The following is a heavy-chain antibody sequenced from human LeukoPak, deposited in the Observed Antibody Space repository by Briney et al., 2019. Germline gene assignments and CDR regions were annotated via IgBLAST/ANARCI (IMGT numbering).Heavy chain of an antibody. D-gene: IGHD2-2*01. J-gene: IGHJ3*02. Sequence: PGGSLRLSCAASGFTFDDYGMNWVRQAPGKGLEWVSGINWNGGSTGYADSVKGRFSISRDNAKNSLYLQMNSLRAEDTALYYCERDLGYCRSTSCYWNAFDIWGQGTMVTVSS. CDR2: INWNGGST. CDR3: ERDLGYCRSTSCYWNAFDI. CDR1: GFTFDDYG. V-gene: IGHV3-20*04.